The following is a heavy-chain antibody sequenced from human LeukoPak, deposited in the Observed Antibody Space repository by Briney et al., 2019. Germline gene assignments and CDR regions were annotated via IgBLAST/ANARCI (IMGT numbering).Heavy chain of an antibody. Sequence: SETLSLTCTVSGGSISSYYWSWIRQPAGQGLEWIGRIYTSGSTNYNASLKSRVSMSVDTSKNQFSLKLSSVTAADTAVFYCARENSGSYREFDYWGQGTLVTVSS. CDR1: GGSISSYY. CDR3: ARENSGSYREFDY. CDR2: IYTSGST. V-gene: IGHV4-4*07. J-gene: IGHJ4*02. D-gene: IGHD1-26*01.